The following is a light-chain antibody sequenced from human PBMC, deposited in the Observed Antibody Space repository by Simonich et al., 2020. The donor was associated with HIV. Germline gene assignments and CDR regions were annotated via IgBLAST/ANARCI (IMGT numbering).Light chain of an antibody. CDR3: QQSYSTPRT. Sequence: DLQMTQSPSSLSASVGDRVTITCRASQGISNSLAWYQQKPGKAPKLLLYAASRLESGVPSRCSGRGSGTDFTLTISSLQPEDFATYFCQQSYSTPRTFGQGTKVEIK. CDR1: QGISNS. CDR2: AAS. J-gene: IGKJ1*01. V-gene: IGKV1-NL1*01.